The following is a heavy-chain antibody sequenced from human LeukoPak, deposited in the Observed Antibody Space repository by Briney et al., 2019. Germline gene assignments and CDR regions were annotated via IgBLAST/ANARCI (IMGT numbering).Heavy chain of an antibody. CDR1: GFTFNIYS. V-gene: IGHV3-7*03. CDR2: INHNGNVN. D-gene: IGHD3-16*01. Sequence: GGSLRLSCAASGFTFNIYSMNWVRQAPGKGLEWVASINHNGNVNYYVDSVKGRFTISRDNAKNSLYLQMSNLRAEDTAVYFCARGGGLDVWGRGATVTVSS. CDR3: ARGGGLDV. J-gene: IGHJ6*02.